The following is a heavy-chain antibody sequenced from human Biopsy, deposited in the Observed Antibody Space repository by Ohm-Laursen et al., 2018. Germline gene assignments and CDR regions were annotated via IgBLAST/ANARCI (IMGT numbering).Heavy chain of an antibody. CDR1: GGPIDSYY. CDR2: IYFTGRT. D-gene: IGHD5-24*01. Sequence: GTLSLTCTVSGGPIDSYYWSWIRQPPGKALEWIGYIYFTGRTSYNPSLKSRVTMSVKTSKKQFSLRLSSVTAADTAVYYCASAGYNPDWNFDLWGRGTRVTVSS. CDR3: ASAGYNPDWNFDL. J-gene: IGHJ2*01. V-gene: IGHV4-59*12.